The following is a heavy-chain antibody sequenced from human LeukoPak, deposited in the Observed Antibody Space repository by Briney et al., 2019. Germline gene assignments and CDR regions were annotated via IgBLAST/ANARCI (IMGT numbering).Heavy chain of an antibody. CDR1: GFTFSSYS. CDR3: AKYSSSSPNYYYYMDV. D-gene: IGHD6-6*01. CDR2: ISSSSSYI. J-gene: IGHJ6*03. V-gene: IGHV3-21*01. Sequence: GGSLRLSCAASGFTFSSYSMNWVRQAPGKGLEWVSSISSSSSYIYYADSVKGRFTISRDNAKNSLYLQMNSLRAEDTAVYYCAKYSSSSPNYYYYMDVWGKGTTVTVSS.